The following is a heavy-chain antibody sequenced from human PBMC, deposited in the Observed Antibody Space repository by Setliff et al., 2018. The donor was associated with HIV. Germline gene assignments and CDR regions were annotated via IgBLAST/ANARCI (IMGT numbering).Heavy chain of an antibody. V-gene: IGHV4-38-2*01. Sequence: SETLSLTCGVSGYSISSDYCWGWIRQPPGKGLEWIGNMCHGGNNNYYNPSLQRRVTISVDTSKNQVSLKLNSMTAADTAVYFCVRGPQWLVQKGRVYYFDYWGQGTLVTVSS. CDR1: GYSISSDYC. CDR3: VRGPQWLVQKGRVYYFDY. CDR2: MCHGGNNN. D-gene: IGHD6-19*01. J-gene: IGHJ4*02.